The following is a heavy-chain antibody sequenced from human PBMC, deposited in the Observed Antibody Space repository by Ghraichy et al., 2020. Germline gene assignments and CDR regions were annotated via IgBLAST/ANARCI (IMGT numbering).Heavy chain of an antibody. Sequence: SETLSLTCAVSGGSISSGGYSWSWIRQPPGKGLEWIGYIYHSGSTYYNPSLKSRVTISVDRSKNQFSLKLSSVTAADTAVYYCARGGYCSGGSCYPFDPWCQGTLVTVPS. V-gene: IGHV4-30-2*01. CDR3: ARGGYCSGGSCYPFDP. CDR2: IYHSGST. CDR1: GGSISSGGYS. D-gene: IGHD2-15*01. J-gene: IGHJ5*02.